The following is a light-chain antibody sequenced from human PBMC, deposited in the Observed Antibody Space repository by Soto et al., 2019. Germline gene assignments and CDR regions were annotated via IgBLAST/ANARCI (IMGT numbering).Light chain of an antibody. CDR2: DSS. Sequence: EIVLTQSPATLSLSPGERATLSCRASQSISSYLAWYQQKPGQAPRLLIYDSSNRATGIPARLSGSGSGTDFTLTISSLEPEDFAVYYCQQRSKWPPYTFGQGTKLEIK. V-gene: IGKV3-11*01. CDR1: QSISSY. CDR3: QQRSKWPPYT. J-gene: IGKJ2*01.